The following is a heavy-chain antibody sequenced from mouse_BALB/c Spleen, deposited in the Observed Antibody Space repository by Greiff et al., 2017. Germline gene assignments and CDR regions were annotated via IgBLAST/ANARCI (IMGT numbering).Heavy chain of an antibody. CDR3: ARWITTVVGRGYYAMDY. D-gene: IGHD1-1*01. V-gene: IGHV1-7*01. CDR1: GYTFTSYW. Sequence: LQESGAELAKPGASVKMSCKASGYTFTSYWMHWVKQRPGQGLEWIGYINPSTGYTEYNQKFKDKATLTADKSSSTAYMQLSSLTSEDSAVYYCARWITTVVGRGYYAMDYWGQGTSVTVSS. J-gene: IGHJ4*01. CDR2: INPSTGYT.